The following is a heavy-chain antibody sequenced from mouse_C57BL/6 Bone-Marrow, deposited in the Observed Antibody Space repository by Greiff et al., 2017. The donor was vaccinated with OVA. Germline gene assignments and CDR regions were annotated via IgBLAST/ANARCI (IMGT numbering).Heavy chain of an antibody. CDR3: AREGGNGYPYYYAMDY. CDR1: GYTFTSYW. Sequence: VQLQQPGAELVKPGASVKLSCKASGYTFTSYWMQWVKQRPGQGLGWIGEIDPSDSYTNYNQKFKGKATLTVDPYSSKAYMQISGLTSEDSVVYYCAREGGNGYPYYYAMDYWGQGTSVTVSS. D-gene: IGHD2-2*01. J-gene: IGHJ4*01. V-gene: IGHV1-50*01. CDR2: IDPSDSYT.